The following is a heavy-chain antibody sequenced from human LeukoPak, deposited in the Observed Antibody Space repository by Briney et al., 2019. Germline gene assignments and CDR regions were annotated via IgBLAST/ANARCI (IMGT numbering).Heavy chain of an antibody. J-gene: IGHJ6*02. CDR3: AKDPRITMVRGVIISGMDV. Sequence: PGGSLRLSCAASGFTFSSYGMHWVRQAPGKGLEWVAVISYDGSNKYYADSVKGRFTISRDNSKNTLYLQVNSLRAEDTAVYYCAKDPRITMVRGVIISGMDVWGQGTTVTVSS. D-gene: IGHD3-10*01. CDR1: GFTFSSYG. CDR2: ISYDGSNK. V-gene: IGHV3-30*18.